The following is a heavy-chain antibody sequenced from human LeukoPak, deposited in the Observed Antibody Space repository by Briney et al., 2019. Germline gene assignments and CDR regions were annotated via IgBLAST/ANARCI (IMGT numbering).Heavy chain of an antibody. J-gene: IGHJ4*02. Sequence: GGSLRLSCAASGFTFSSYAMHWVRQAPGKGLEWVEVISYDGSNKYYADTVKGRFTISRDNSKNTLYLQMNSLRAEDTAVYYCACITVAGTVDYWGQGTLVTVSS. CDR1: GFTFSSYA. CDR2: ISYDGSNK. D-gene: IGHD6-19*01. V-gene: IGHV3-30*04. CDR3: ACITVAGTVDY.